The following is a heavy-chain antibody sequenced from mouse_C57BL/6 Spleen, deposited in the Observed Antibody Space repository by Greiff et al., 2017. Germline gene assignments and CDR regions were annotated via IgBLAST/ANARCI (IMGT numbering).Heavy chain of an antibody. D-gene: IGHD1-1*01. CDR3: ARQTCGSSLAWFAY. Sequence: VQLQQSGPELVKPGASVKISCKASGYSFTGYYMNWVKQSPEKSLEWIGEINPSTGGTTYNQKFKAKATLTVDKSSSSAYMQLKSLTSEDSAVDSCARQTCGSSLAWFAYWGQGTLVTVSA. CDR2: INPSTGGT. CDR1: GYSFTGYY. J-gene: IGHJ3*01. V-gene: IGHV1-42*01.